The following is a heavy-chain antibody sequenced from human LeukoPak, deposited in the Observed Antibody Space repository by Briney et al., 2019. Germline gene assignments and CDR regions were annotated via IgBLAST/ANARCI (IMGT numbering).Heavy chain of an antibody. CDR1: GFTFSSYA. CDR2: ISGSGGST. Sequence: GGSLRLSCAASGFTFSSYAMSWVRQAPGKGLEWVSAISGSGGSTYYADSVKGRFTISRDNSKNTLYLQMNSLRAEDTAVYYCAKRKIVVVPAATSPGAFDIWGQGTMVTVSS. D-gene: IGHD2-2*01. CDR3: AKRKIVVVPAATSPGAFDI. V-gene: IGHV3-23*01. J-gene: IGHJ3*02.